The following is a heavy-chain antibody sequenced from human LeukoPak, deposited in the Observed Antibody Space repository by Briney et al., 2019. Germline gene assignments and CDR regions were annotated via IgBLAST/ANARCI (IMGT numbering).Heavy chain of an antibody. Sequence: PGGSLRLSCAASGFSVSSIYMTWVRQAPGKGLEWVSIIYSGNSTYYADSVKGRFSISRDNARNILYLQMNSLRAEDTALYYCAKDIFSPDLAHSYGYDWGQGTLVTVSS. CDR1: GFSVSSIY. J-gene: IGHJ4*02. D-gene: IGHD5-18*01. V-gene: IGHV3-53*05. CDR3: AKDIFSPDLAHSYGYD. CDR2: IYSGNST.